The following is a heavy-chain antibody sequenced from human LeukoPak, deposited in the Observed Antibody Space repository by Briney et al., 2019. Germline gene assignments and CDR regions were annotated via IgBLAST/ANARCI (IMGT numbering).Heavy chain of an antibody. D-gene: IGHD3-9*01. V-gene: IGHV4-61*02. J-gene: IGHJ4*02. CDR2: IYTSGTT. Sequence: SETLSLTCNVSGVSIRSGSYYWSWIRQPAGKGLEWIGRIYTSGTTNYNPSLKSRVTISVGTSKSQFSLKLSSVTAADTAVYYCAREVSDYDTLTGWIDYWGQGTLVTVSS. CDR3: AREVSDYDTLTGWIDY. CDR1: GVSIRSGSYY.